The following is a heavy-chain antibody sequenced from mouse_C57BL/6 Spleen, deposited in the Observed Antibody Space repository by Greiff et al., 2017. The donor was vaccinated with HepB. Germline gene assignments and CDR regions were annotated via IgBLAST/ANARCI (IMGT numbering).Heavy chain of an antibody. CDR2: IWSGGST. CDR3: ARRTAQATLAMDY. Sequence: VQRVESGPGLVQPSQSLSITCTVSGFSLTSYGVHWVRQSPGKGLEWLGVIWSGGSTDYNAAFISRLSISKDNSKSQVFFKMNSLQADDTAIYYCARRTAQATLAMDYWGQGTSVTVSS. CDR1: GFSLTSYG. J-gene: IGHJ4*01. V-gene: IGHV2-2*01. D-gene: IGHD3-2*02.